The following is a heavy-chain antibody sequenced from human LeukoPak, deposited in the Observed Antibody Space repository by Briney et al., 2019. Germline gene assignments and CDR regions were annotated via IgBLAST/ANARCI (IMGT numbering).Heavy chain of an antibody. Sequence: PGGSLRLSCAASGFTFSSYAMSWARQAPGKGLESVSVISGSGGSTYYADSVKGRFIISRDNSMNTLYLQMNSLRAEDTAVCYCAKGPPTGGYGDYWGQGTLVNVSS. CDR1: GFTFSSYA. CDR2: ISGSGGST. J-gene: IGHJ4*02. V-gene: IGHV3-23*01. D-gene: IGHD5-12*01. CDR3: AKGPPTGGYGDY.